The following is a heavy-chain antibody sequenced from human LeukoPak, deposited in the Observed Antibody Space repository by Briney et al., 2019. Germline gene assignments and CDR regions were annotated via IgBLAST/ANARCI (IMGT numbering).Heavy chain of an antibody. CDR3: ARDPLAGIETLDY. CDR2: IYHSGST. Sequence: SEALSLTCAVYGGSFSGYYWSWIRQPPGKGLEWIGEIYHSGSTYYNPSLKSRVAISVDKSKSQLSLKLSSVTAADTAVYYCARDPLAGIETLDYWGQGTQVTVSS. CDR1: GGSFSGYY. D-gene: IGHD6-19*01. V-gene: IGHV4-34*01. J-gene: IGHJ4*02.